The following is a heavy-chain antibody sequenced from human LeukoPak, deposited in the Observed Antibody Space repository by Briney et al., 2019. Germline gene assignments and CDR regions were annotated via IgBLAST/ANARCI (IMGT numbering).Heavy chain of an antibody. CDR2: IYTSGST. V-gene: IGHV4-4*07. CDR3: ARARIAVAGTTYHFDY. J-gene: IGHJ4*02. D-gene: IGHD6-19*01. Sequence: SETLSLTCTVSGGSISSYYWSWIRQPAGKGLEWIGRIYTSGSTNYNPSLKSRVAMSVDTSKNQFSLKLSSVTAADTAVYYCARARIAVAGTTYHFDYWGQGTLVTVSS. CDR1: GGSISSYY.